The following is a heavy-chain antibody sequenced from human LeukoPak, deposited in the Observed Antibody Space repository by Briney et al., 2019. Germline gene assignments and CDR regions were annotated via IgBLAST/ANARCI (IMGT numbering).Heavy chain of an antibody. CDR2: INLYSGGT. Sequence: ASVKVSCKASRYTFTDYYMHWVRQAPGQGLEWMGWINLYSGGTKYAQKFQGRVTMTTDTSISTAYMELSRLRSDDTAVYYCARGGWSLGYCSSSSCLDWFDPWGQGTLVTVSS. CDR3: ARGGWSLGYCSSSSCLDWFDP. CDR1: RYTFTDYY. J-gene: IGHJ5*02. V-gene: IGHV1-2*02. D-gene: IGHD2-2*01.